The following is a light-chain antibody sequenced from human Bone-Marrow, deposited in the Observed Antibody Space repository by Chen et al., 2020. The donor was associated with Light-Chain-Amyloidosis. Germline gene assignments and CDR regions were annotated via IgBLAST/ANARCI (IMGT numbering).Light chain of an antibody. CDR3: SSYAGSNNLV. Sequence: QSALPQPPSASGSPGQSVTLSCTGTSSDVGGYNYVSWYKQHPGKAPKLMIYEVSERPSGVPDRFSGSKSGNTASLTVSGLQAEDEADYYCSSYAGSNNLVFGGGTKLTVL. V-gene: IGLV2-8*01. CDR2: EVS. J-gene: IGLJ2*01. CDR1: SSDVGGYNY.